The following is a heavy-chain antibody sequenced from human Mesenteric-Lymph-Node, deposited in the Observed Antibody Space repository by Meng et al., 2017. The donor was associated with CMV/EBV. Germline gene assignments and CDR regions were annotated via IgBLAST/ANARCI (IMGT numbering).Heavy chain of an antibody. D-gene: IGHD3-3*01. V-gene: IGHV1-69*05. Sequence: KASVGTFSSYAISWVRQAPGQGLEWMGGIIPIFGTANYAQKFQGRVTITTDESTSTAYMELSSLRSEDTAVYYCARGLWSGYYWFDPWGQGTLVTVSS. CDR3: ARGLWSGYYWFDP. CDR2: IIPIFGTA. CDR1: VGTFSSYA. J-gene: IGHJ5*02.